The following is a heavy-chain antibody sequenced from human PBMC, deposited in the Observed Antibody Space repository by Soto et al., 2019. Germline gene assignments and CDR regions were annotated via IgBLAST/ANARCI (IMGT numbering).Heavy chain of an antibody. J-gene: IGHJ4*02. V-gene: IGHV4-34*01. CDR3: ATGRTGFGSSSYVD. CDR2: IKHSGST. CDR1: GGCFSGYY. D-gene: IGHD6-13*01. Sequence: XARLRLPCGVCGGCFSGYYLSGIGQPPGKGLEWIGEIKHSGSTNYNPSLKSRVIISLDTSKIQFSLKLSSVTAADTAVHYCATGRTGFGSSSYVDWGQRALVTVSS.